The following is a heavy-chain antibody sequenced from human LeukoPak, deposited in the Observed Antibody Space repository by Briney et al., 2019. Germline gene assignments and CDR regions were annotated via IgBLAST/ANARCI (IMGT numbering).Heavy chain of an antibody. J-gene: IGHJ4*02. CDR1: GFTVSSNY. D-gene: IGHD1-26*01. CDR2: IYSGGST. Sequence: GGSLRLSCAASGFTVSSNYMSWVRQAPGKGLEWVSVIYSGGSTYYADSVKGRFTISRHNSKNTLYLQMNSLRAEDTAVYYCAKDAPGSYYVRHLDYWGQGTLVTVSS. V-gene: IGHV3-53*04. CDR3: AKDAPGSYYVRHLDY.